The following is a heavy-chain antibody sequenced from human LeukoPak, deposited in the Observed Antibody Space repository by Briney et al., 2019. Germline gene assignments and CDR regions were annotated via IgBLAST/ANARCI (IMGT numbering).Heavy chain of an antibody. Sequence: GGSLRLSCAASGFTVSSHSMSWVRQAPGKVLEWVSVIYSAGFTYYADSVKGRFAISRDNSKNTLYLQMNSLRAEDTALYHCARADSNGWSNYWGQGTLVTVSS. CDR1: GFTVSSHS. CDR2: IYSAGFT. D-gene: IGHD6-19*01. J-gene: IGHJ4*02. V-gene: IGHV3-53*01. CDR3: ARADSNGWSNY.